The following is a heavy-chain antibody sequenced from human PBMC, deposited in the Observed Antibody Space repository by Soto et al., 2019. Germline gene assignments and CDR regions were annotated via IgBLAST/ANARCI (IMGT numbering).Heavy chain of an antibody. CDR3: ARDKITGLCDY. D-gene: IGHD2-8*02. V-gene: IGHV4-34*01. CDR2: INHSGST. J-gene: IGHJ4*02. Sequence: QVQLQQWGAGLLKPSETLSLTCAVYGGSFSGYYWPWIRQPPGTGLEWLGEINHSGSTNYNPSLKGRVTISVDTSKNQFSLKLTSVTAADTAVYYCARDKITGLCDYWGQGTLVTVSS. CDR1: GGSFSGYY.